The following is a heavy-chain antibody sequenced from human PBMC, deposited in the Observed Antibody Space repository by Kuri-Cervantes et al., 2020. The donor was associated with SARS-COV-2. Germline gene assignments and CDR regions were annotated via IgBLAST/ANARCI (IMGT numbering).Heavy chain of an antibody. CDR1: GYTFTGYY. CDR2: INPNSGGT. Sequence: ASVKVTCKASGYTFTGYYMHWVRQAPGQGLEWMGWINPNSGGTNYAQKFQGWVTMTRDTSIRTVYMELSRLRSDDTAAYYCAIDGRTYYDILAGYSISYYFDHWGQGALVTVSS. J-gene: IGHJ4*02. CDR3: AIDGRTYYDILAGYSISYYFDH. D-gene: IGHD3-9*01. V-gene: IGHV1-2*04.